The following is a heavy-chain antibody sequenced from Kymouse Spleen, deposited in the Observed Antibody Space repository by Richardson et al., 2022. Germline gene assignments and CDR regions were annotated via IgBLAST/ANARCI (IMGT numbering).Heavy chain of an antibody. CDR3: ARDEHDYSNYYYYGMDV. V-gene: IGHV3-21*03. D-gene: IGHD4-11,IGHD4-11*01. CDR1: GFTFSSYS. J-gene: IGHJ6*02. CDR2: ISSSSSYI. Sequence: EVQLVESGGGLVKPGGSLRLSCAASGFTFSSYSMNWVRQAPGKGLEWVSSISSSSSYIYYADSVKGRFTISRDNAKNSLYLQMNSLRAEDTAVYYCARDEHDYSNYYYYGMDVWGQGTTVTVSS.